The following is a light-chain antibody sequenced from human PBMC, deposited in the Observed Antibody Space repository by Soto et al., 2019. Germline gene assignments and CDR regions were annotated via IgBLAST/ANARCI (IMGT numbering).Light chain of an antibody. Sequence: QSVLTQPPSVSGAPGQRVTISCTGSSSNIGARYDVHWYQQLPGTAPKLLIYGNSNRPSGVPDRFSGSKSGTSASLAITGLQAEDEADYYCQSYDSSLSGSVFGGGTKRTVL. CDR3: QSYDSSLSGSV. V-gene: IGLV1-40*01. CDR1: SSNIGARYD. J-gene: IGLJ2*01. CDR2: GNS.